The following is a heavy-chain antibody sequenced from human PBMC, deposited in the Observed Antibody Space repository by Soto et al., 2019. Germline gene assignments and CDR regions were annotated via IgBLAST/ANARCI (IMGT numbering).Heavy chain of an antibody. CDR3: ARGPLVVLNYFES. J-gene: IGHJ4*02. CDR2: IFPLTDIP. V-gene: IGHV1-69*02. CDR1: GGTFRNYP. Sequence: QVQLVQSGTEVKKPGSSVKVSCKASGGTFRNYPINWVRQAPGQGLEWMGSIFPLTDIPDYAQNFQAGITISADKSTSTAYMELSSLTSDDTAMYFCARGPLVVLNYFESWGQGTLVTVSS.